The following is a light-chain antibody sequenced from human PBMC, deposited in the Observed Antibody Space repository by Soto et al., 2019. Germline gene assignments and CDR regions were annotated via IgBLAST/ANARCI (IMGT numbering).Light chain of an antibody. V-gene: IGKV3D-15*01. CDR2: YIS. Sequence: IVMTQSPATLSVSPGETASLSCRASQSAGNFLAWYQQKPGQAPRLLIYYISTRATGIPARFSGSGSGTEFTLTINSLQSEDFAVYFCQQYDDWLRLTFGGGTKVDIK. CDR1: QSAGNF. CDR3: QQYDDWLRLT. J-gene: IGKJ4*01.